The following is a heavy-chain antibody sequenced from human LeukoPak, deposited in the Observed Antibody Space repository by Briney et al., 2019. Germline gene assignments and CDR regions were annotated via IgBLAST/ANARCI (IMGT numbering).Heavy chain of an antibody. CDR3: ARGGSPYSGSHYYFDY. D-gene: IGHD1-26*01. CDR2: ISYDGSNK. V-gene: IGHV3-30-3*01. CDR1: GFTFSSYA. J-gene: IGHJ4*02. Sequence: GGSRRLSCAASGFTFSSYAMHWVRQAPGKGLEWVAVISYDGSNKYYADSVKGRFTISRDNSKNTLYLQMNSLRAEDTAVYYCARGGSPYSGSHYYFDYWGQGTLVTVSS.